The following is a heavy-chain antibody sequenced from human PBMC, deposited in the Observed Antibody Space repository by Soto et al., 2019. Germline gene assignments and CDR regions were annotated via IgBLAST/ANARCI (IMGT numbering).Heavy chain of an antibody. CDR1: GYTFTSYG. Sequence: ASVKVSCKASGYTFTSYGISWVRQAPGQGLEWMGWISAYNGNTNDAQKLQGRVTMTTDTSTSTAYMELRSLRSDDTAVYYCARVGYDILTGYYLDYWGQGTLVTVSS. CDR2: ISAYNGNT. J-gene: IGHJ4*02. CDR3: ARVGYDILTGYYLDY. D-gene: IGHD3-9*01. V-gene: IGHV1-18*01.